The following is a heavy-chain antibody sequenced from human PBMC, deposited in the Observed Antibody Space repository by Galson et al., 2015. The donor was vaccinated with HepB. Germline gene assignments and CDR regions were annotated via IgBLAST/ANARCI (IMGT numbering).Heavy chain of an antibody. Sequence: SVKVSCKASPYTFTNYYIHWVRQAPGQGLQWVGWINPSSGRTNYAPSLQDRVAMTRYTSIKTVYMELSSLKFDDSAIYFCARAVVPAAPSDSWGQGTLVTVSS. D-gene: IGHD2-2*01. J-gene: IGHJ5*01. CDR3: ARAVVPAAPSDS. CDR2: INPSSGRT. V-gene: IGHV1-2*02. CDR1: PYTFTNYY.